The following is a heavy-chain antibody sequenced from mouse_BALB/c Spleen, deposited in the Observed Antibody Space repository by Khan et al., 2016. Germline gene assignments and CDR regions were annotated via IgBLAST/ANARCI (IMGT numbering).Heavy chain of an antibody. CDR3: ASPYGSSYVGFAY. Sequence: LVKTGASVKISCKASGYSFTGYYMHWVKQSHGKSLEWIGYTTSYNGATSYNQKFKGKATFTVDTSSSTAYMQFNSLTSEDSAVYYCASPYGSSYVGFAYWGQGTLVTVSA. D-gene: IGHD1-1*01. J-gene: IGHJ3*01. V-gene: IGHV1S34*01. CDR2: TTSYNGAT. CDR1: GYSFTGYY.